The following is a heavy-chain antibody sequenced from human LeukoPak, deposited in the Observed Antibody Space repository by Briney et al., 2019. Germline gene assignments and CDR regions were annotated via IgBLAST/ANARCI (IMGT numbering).Heavy chain of an antibody. CDR3: ARDYYVSGGYWEDIFDI. CDR2: GSTYNGDT. J-gene: IGHJ3*02. CDR1: GYTFTSYD. Sequence: GASVKVSCKASGYTFTSYDINWVRQATGQGLEWMGWGSTYNGDTRYAQKLQGRVTMTTDTSTNTAYMELRSLRYDDTAVYYCARDYYVSGGYWEDIFDIWGQGTMVTVSS. D-gene: IGHD3-10*01. V-gene: IGHV1-18*01.